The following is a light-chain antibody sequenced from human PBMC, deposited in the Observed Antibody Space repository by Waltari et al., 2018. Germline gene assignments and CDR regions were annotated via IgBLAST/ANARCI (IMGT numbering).Light chain of an antibody. V-gene: IGLV2-23*02. CDR1: SRDVGRDNL. CDR2: EVS. Sequence: QSALTQPASVSGSPGQSITVSCTGTSRDVGRDNLFSCYQQHPGKAPKLIIYEVSERPSGVSDRFSGSKSGNTASLTISGLQAEDEGDYYCCSFAGSSISMVFGGGTKLTVL. J-gene: IGLJ2*01. CDR3: CSFAGSSISMV.